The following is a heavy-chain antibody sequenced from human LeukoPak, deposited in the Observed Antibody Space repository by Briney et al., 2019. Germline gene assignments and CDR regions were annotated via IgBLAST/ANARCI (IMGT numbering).Heavy chain of an antibody. J-gene: IGHJ4*02. CDR2: IKQDGSEK. CDR1: GFTFSSYW. Sequence: AGGSLRLSCAASGFTFSSYWISWVRQAPGKGLEWVANIKQDGSEKYYVDSVKGRFTISRDNAKNSLYLQMNSLRAVDTAVYYCARVDLNYDFWSGYYPDYFDYWGQGTLVTVSS. CDR3: ARVDLNYDFWSGYYPDYFDY. D-gene: IGHD3-3*01. V-gene: IGHV3-7*03.